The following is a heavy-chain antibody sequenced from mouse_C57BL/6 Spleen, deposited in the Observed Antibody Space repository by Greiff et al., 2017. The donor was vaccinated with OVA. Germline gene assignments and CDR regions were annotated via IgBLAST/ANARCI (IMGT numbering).Heavy chain of an antibody. CDR2: INPNNGGT. D-gene: IGHD2-4*01. V-gene: IGHV1-26*01. CDR1: GYTFTDYY. Sequence: EVKLQQSGPELVKPGASVKISCKASGYTFTDYYMNWVKQSHGKSLEWIGDINPNNGGTSYNQKFKGKATLTVDKSSSTAYMELRSLTSEDSAVYYCASYDYDGGAMDYWGQGTSVTVSS. J-gene: IGHJ4*01. CDR3: ASYDYDGGAMDY.